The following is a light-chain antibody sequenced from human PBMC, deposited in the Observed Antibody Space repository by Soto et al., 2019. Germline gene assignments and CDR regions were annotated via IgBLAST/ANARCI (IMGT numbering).Light chain of an antibody. Sequence: QSALTQPRSVSGSPGQSVTISCTATGSDVGDSSHVSWYQLHPGKAPKLMIYEVNNRPSGVPDRFSGSKSGSTASLTISGLQAEDEAEYYCCLYAVTFYVFGTGTKVTVL. V-gene: IGLV2-11*01. CDR2: EVN. CDR3: CLYAVTFYV. J-gene: IGLJ1*01. CDR1: GSDVGDSSH.